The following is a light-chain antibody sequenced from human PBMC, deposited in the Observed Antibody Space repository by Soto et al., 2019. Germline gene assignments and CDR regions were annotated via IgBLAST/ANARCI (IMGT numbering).Light chain of an antibody. J-gene: IGKJ2*01. CDR3: QQSYITPPDT. CDR1: QSISTY. Sequence: DIQMTQSPSSLSASVGDRVTITCRASQSISTYLNWYQQEPGKAPKLLIFAASSLQSGVPSRFSGSGFGTDVTLTISDLQPEDGATYYCQQSYITPPDTFGQGTRLEIK. V-gene: IGKV1-39*01. CDR2: AAS.